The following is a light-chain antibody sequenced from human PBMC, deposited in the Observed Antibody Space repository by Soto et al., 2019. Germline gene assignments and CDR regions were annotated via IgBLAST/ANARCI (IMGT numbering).Light chain of an antibody. CDR3: AAWDVSLDGVV. Sequence: QSVLTQSPSVSEAPRQRVTITCSGSSSNIGDNPVNWYQQLPGKAPKLLIYYDDLLASGVSDRFSGSKSGTSASLAISGLQSEDEGDYYCAAWDVSLDGVVFGGGTKLTVL. CDR1: SSNIGDNP. CDR2: YDD. J-gene: IGLJ2*01. V-gene: IGLV1-36*01.